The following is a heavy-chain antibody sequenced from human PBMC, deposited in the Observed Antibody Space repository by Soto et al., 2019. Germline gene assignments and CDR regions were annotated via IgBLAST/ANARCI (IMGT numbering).Heavy chain of an antibody. CDR2: INAANGDT. D-gene: IGHD6-13*01. Sequence: ASVKVSCKXSGYTFTSYGIHWVRQAPGQRLEWMGWINAANGDTKYSPKFQGRVTITRDTSASTAYMELSSLRSEDTAVYYCVRRHVSATGIDWFDPRGQGTLVTVSS. J-gene: IGHJ5*02. V-gene: IGHV1-3*01. CDR1: GYTFTSYG. CDR3: VRRHVSATGIDWFDP.